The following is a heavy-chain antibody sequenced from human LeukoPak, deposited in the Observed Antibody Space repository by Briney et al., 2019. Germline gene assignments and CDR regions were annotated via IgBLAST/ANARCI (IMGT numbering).Heavy chain of an antibody. D-gene: IGHD1-14*01. CDR2: INSGASNI. CDR3: ARDGGPITLHYALDT. Sequence: GGSLRLSCAASGFIFSSFEMIWVRQAPGKGLEWVSYINSGASNIQYADSVEGRFTISRDNAKNSLYLQMNALRGDDTAVYYCARDGGPITLHYALDTWGQGTTVTVSS. CDR1: GFIFSSFE. J-gene: IGHJ6*02. V-gene: IGHV3-48*03.